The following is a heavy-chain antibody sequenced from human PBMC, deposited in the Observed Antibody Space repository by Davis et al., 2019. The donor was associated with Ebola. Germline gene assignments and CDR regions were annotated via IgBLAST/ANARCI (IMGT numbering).Heavy chain of an antibody. Sequence: GESLKISCAASGFTLSSYAMTWVRQTPGKGLEWVSVISGSGGRTYYADSVKGRFTISRDNSKNTLYLQKNSLRVEDTAVYYCAREMATTNDAFDIWGQGTMVSVSS. CDR1: GFTLSSYA. V-gene: IGHV3-23*01. J-gene: IGHJ3*02. CDR2: ISGSGGRT. CDR3: AREMATTNDAFDI. D-gene: IGHD5-24*01.